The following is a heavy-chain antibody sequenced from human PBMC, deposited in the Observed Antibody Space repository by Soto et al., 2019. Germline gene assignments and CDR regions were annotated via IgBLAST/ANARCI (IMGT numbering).Heavy chain of an antibody. CDR1: GGTFSSYA. J-gene: IGHJ6*02. V-gene: IGHV1-69*13. CDR2: IIPIFGTA. CDR3: ARLRITIFGVDPYGMDV. Sequence: SVKVSCKASGGTFSSYAISWVRQAPGQGLEWMGGIIPIFGTANYAQKFQGRVTITADESTSTAYMELSSLRSEDTAAYYCARLRITIFGVDPYGMDVWGQGTTVTVSS. D-gene: IGHD3-3*01.